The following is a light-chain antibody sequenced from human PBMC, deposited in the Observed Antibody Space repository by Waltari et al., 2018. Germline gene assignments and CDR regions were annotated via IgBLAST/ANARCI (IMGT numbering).Light chain of an antibody. CDR1: HDIDIY. Sequence: TCRTRHDIDIYLNWFQQNSGKAPKLLIYATSSLQSGVPSRFSGSGSGTDFTLIISSLQPEDFATYYCQKSYSTGRTFGQGTRVEIK. V-gene: IGKV1-39*01. CDR2: ATS. CDR3: QKSYSTGRT. J-gene: IGKJ1*01.